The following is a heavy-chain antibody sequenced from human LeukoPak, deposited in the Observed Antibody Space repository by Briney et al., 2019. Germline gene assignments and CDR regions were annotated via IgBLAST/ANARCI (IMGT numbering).Heavy chain of an antibody. V-gene: IGHV3-11*04. D-gene: IGHD6-19*01. J-gene: IGHJ4*02. CDR2: ISSSGSTI. CDR3: ARDGQWLIYDY. Sequence: GGSPRLSCAASGLTFSDYYMSWIRQAPGKGLEWVSYISSSGSTIYYADSVKGRFTISRDNAKNSLYLQMNSLRAEDTAVYYCARDGQWLIYDYWGQGTLVTVSS. CDR1: GLTFSDYY.